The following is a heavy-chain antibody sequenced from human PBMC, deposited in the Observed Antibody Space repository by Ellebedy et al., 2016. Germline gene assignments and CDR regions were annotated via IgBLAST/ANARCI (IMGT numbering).Heavy chain of an antibody. CDR1: GFTFSNAW. CDR3: TTGVWSGYTLNDY. Sequence: GESLKISCAASGFTFSNAWMSWVRQAPGKGLEWVGRIKSKTDGGTTDYAAPVKGRFTISRDDSKNTLYLQMNSLKTEDTAVYYCTTGVWSGYTLNDYWGQGTLVTVSS. V-gene: IGHV3-15*01. D-gene: IGHD3-3*01. J-gene: IGHJ4*02. CDR2: IKSKTDGGTT.